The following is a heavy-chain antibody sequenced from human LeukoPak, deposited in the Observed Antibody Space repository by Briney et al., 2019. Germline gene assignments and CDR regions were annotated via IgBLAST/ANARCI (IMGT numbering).Heavy chain of an antibody. CDR2: IFGAGTT. D-gene: IGHD1-26*01. CDR1: GFTLSGDY. CDR3: ARESGSYHYFDY. Sequence: PGGSLRLSCAASGFTLSGDYMSWVRQAPGKGLEWVSVIFGAGTTYYADSVKGRFTISRHNSKNTLYLQMNSLRAEDTAVYYCARESGSYHYFDYWGQGTLVTVSS. J-gene: IGHJ4*02. V-gene: IGHV3-53*04.